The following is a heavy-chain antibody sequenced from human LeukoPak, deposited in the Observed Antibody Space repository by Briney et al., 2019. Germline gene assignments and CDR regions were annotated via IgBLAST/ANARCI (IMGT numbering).Heavy chain of an antibody. J-gene: IGHJ4*02. Sequence: SETLSLTCTVSGYSISSGYYWGWIRQPSGKGLEWIGSIYHSGSTYYNPSLKSRVTISVDSSKNQFSLKLSSVTAADTAVYYCARLQRDGHNLDLLDYWGQGTLVTVSS. CDR2: IYHSGST. CDR3: ARLQRDGHNLDLLDY. CDR1: GYSISSGYY. V-gene: IGHV4-38-2*02. D-gene: IGHD5-24*01.